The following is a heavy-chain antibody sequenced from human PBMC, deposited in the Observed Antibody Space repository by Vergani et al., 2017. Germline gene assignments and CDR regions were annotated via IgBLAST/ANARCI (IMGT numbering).Heavy chain of an antibody. D-gene: IGHD1-7*01. CDR2: IKEDGSEK. CDR1: GFIFSSYW. Sequence: EVQLVESGGGLVQPGGSLRLSCAASGFIFSSYWMHWVRQAPGKGLEWVAAIKEDGSEKQYVDSGKGRFTISRDNAKKSLYLQMNSLRGEDTAVYYCARGNSLGSYWGQGTLVTVSS. J-gene: IGHJ4*02. V-gene: IGHV3-7*01. CDR3: ARGNSLGSY.